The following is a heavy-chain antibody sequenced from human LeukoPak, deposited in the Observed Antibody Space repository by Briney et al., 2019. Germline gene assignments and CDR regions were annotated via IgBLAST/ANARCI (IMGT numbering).Heavy chain of an antibody. CDR1: GGSISSGGYY. CDR2: IYYSGST. CDR3: ARRRGAVAHIDY. V-gene: IGHV4-39*01. D-gene: IGHD6-19*01. J-gene: IGHJ4*02. Sequence: SETLSLTCAVSGGSISSGGYYWGWIRQPPGTGLEWIGSIYYSGSTYYNPSLKSRVTISVDTSKNQFSLKLSSMTAADTAVYYCARRRGAVAHIDYWGQGTLVTVSS.